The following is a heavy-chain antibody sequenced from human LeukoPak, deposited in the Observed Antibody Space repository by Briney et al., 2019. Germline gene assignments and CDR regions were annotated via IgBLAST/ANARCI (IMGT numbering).Heavy chain of an antibody. CDR1: GFTFGDYA. J-gene: IGHJ4*02. V-gene: IGHV3-49*03. CDR3: TRDRGAYNLYDY. Sequence: GGSLRLSCKASGFTFGDYAMSWIRQAPGKGLEWVGFIRSKAYGETADYAASVKGRFTISRDDSKAIAYLQMNSLKTENTAVYHGTRDRGAYNLYDYWGQGTLVTVSS. D-gene: IGHD1-1*01. CDR2: IRSKAYGETA.